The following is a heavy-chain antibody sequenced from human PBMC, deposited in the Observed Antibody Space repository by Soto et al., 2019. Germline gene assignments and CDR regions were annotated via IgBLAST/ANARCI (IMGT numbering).Heavy chain of an antibody. V-gene: IGHV4-61*01. D-gene: IGHD6-13*01. CDR3: AREGSSSLNFDY. CDR2: IYYSGST. Sequence: QVQLQESGPGLVKPSETLSLTCTVSGGSVSSGSYYWSWIRQPPGKGLEWIGYIYYSGSTNYNPALKSRVTISVDTSKNQFALKLSSVTAADTAVYYCAREGSSSLNFDYWCQGTLVTVSS. J-gene: IGHJ4*02. CDR1: GGSVSSGSYY.